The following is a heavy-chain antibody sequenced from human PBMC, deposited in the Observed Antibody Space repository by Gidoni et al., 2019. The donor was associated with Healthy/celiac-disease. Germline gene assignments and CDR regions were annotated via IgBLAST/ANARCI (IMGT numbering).Heavy chain of an antibody. CDR2: ISDDRSNK. CDR3: AKTYGSGRLSWYFDL. J-gene: IGHJ2*01. V-gene: IGHV3-30*18. CDR1: GFTFSSYG. Sequence: QVQLVESGGGVVQPGRSLRLSCAASGFTFSSYGRHWVRQAPGTGLEWVAVISDDRSNKYYADSVKGRFTISRDNSKNTLYLQMNSLRAEDTAVYYCAKTYGSGRLSWYFDLWGRGTLVTVS. D-gene: IGHD3-10*01.